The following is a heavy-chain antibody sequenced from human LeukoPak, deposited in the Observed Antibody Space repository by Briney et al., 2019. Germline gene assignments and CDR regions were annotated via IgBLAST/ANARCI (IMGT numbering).Heavy chain of an antibody. J-gene: IGHJ5*02. Sequence: ASVKVSCKASGYTFTSYDINWVRQATGQGLEWMGWMNPNSGNTGYAQKFQGRVTMTRNTSISTAYMELSSLRSEDRAVYYCARVKRMVRRVRGYWFDPWGQGTLATVSS. D-gene: IGHD3-10*01. CDR1: GYTFTSYD. CDR3: ARVKRMVRRVRGYWFDP. CDR2: MNPNSGNT. V-gene: IGHV1-8*01.